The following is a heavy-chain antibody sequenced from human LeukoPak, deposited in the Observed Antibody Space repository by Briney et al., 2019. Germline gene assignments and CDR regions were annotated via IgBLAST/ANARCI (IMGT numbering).Heavy chain of an antibody. Sequence: SETLSLTCTVSGGSISSYYWSWLRQPPGKELERLGEINHSGSTTYNPSLKSRVTISVDTSKNQFSLKLSSVTAADTAVYYCARGRYYGYWGQGTLVTVSS. V-gene: IGHV4-34*01. CDR2: INHSGST. CDR1: GGSISSYY. D-gene: IGHD2/OR15-2a*01. J-gene: IGHJ4*02. CDR3: ARGRYYGY.